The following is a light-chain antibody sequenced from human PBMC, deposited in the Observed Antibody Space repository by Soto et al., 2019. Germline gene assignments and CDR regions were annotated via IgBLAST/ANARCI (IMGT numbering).Light chain of an antibody. CDR2: WAS. Sequence: DIVMTQSPDSLAVSLGERATINCKSSQSVLYTSNNKNYLAWYQQKAGQPPKVLIYWASTRESGVPDRFSGSGSGTDFILTISSLQAEDVALYYCQQYYSTPPTFGQGTKVEIK. CDR3: QQYYSTPPT. V-gene: IGKV4-1*01. CDR1: QSVLYTSNNKNY. J-gene: IGKJ1*01.